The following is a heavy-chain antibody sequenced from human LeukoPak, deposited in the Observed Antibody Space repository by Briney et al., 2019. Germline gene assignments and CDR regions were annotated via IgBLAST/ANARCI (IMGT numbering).Heavy chain of an antibody. V-gene: IGHV3-23*01. CDR2: ISGSGGST. CDR3: AKDHYYDSSGFYYGDY. Sequence: PGGSLTLTCAASGFTFSSYAMSWVRQAPGKGLEWVSAISGSGGSTYYADSVKGRFTISRDNSKNTLYLQMNSLRAEDTAVYYCAKDHYYDSSGFYYGDYWGQGALVTVSS. CDR1: GFTFSSYA. D-gene: IGHD3-22*01. J-gene: IGHJ4*02.